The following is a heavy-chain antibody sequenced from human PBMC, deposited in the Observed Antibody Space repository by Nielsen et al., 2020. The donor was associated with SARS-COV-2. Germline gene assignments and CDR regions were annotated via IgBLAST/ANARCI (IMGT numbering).Heavy chain of an antibody. D-gene: IGHD1-14*01. CDR1: GFTFSDYY. J-gene: IGHJ6*03. CDR3: APAGHPYYMDV. V-gene: IGHV3-11*06. Sequence: GESLKISCAASGFTFSDYYMSWIRQAPGKGLEWASYISSSSSYTNYADSVKGRFTISRDNAKNSLYLQMNSLRAEDTAVYYCAPAGHPYYMDVWGKGTTVTVSS. CDR2: ISSSSSYT.